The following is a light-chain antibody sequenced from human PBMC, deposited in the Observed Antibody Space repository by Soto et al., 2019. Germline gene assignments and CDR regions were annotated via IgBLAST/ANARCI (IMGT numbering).Light chain of an antibody. J-gene: IGKJ2*01. Sequence: EIVLTQSPAALSLSPGETATLSCRASQSLNNDLAWYQQKPGQAPRLLIYDASDRATSVPARFRGSGSGTDFTLSISSLDPEDFAVYYCQHRSNWPPYTFGQGTKLEI. CDR2: DAS. CDR1: QSLNND. CDR3: QHRSNWPPYT. V-gene: IGKV3-11*01.